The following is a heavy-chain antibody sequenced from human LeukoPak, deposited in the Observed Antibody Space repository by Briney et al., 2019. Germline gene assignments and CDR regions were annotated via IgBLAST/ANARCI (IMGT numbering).Heavy chain of an antibody. V-gene: IGHV4-59*01. CDR3: AREPRGASYYYYGMDV. J-gene: IGHJ6*02. D-gene: IGHD1-26*01. Sequence: PSETLSLTCTVSGGSISSYYWSWIRQPPGKGLEWIGYIYYSGSTNYNPPLKSRVTISVDTSKNQFSLKLSSVTAADTAVYYCAREPRGASYYYYGMDVWGQGTTVTVSS. CDR1: GGSISSYY. CDR2: IYYSGST.